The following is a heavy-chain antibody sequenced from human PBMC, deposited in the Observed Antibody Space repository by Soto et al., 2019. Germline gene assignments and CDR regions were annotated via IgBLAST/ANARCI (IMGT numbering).Heavy chain of an antibody. J-gene: IGHJ4*02. D-gene: IGHD1-1*01. V-gene: IGHV4-39*02. CDR3: AREGGYVDY. Sequence: SETLSLTCTVSGGPIRSSSHYWGWIRQSPGTGLEWIGSIDESGDSYYNPSLKSRVTISVDTSKNQFSLKLISVTGADSAIYYCAREGGYVDYWGQGTMVTVSS. CDR2: IDESGDS. CDR1: GGPIRSSSHY.